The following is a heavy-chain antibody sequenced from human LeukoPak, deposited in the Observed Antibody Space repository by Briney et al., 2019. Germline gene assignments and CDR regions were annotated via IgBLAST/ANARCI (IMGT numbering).Heavy chain of an antibody. D-gene: IGHD3-16*02. J-gene: IGHJ4*02. Sequence: GGSLRLSCAASGFTVSSNYMSWVRQAPGKGLEWVSAISGSGGSTYYADSVKGRFTISRDNSKNTLYLQMNSLRAEDTAVYYCAKDRMITFGGVIGPLGYWGQGTLVTVSS. CDR3: AKDRMITFGGVIGPLGY. CDR1: GFTVSSNY. V-gene: IGHV3-23*01. CDR2: ISGSGGST.